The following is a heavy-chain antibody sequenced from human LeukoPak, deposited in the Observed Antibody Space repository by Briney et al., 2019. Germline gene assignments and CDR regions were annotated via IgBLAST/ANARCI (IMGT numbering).Heavy chain of an antibody. D-gene: IGHD2-2*01. CDR2: IRYDGSNK. J-gene: IGHJ4*02. V-gene: IGHV3-30*02. Sequence: GGSLRLSCAASGFTFSSYGMHWVRQAPGKGLEWVAFIRYDGSNKYYADSVKGRFTISRDNSKNTLYLQMNSLRAEDTAIYYCAKVASVYCSGTRCSYFDSWGQGTLVTVSS. CDR3: AKVASVYCSGTRCSYFDS. CDR1: GFTFSSYG.